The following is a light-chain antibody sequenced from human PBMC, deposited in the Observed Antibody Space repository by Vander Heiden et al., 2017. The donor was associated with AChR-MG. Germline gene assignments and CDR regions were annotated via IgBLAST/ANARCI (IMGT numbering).Light chain of an antibody. Sequence: DIEITQSPSSLSASVGERATITCQASQDISNYLDWYQQKPGKAPKLLIYDASNLETGIPARFSGSGSGTDFTFTISSLQPEDIAAYYCQQRGNLPLTFGGGTKVEIK. V-gene: IGKV1-33*01. CDR1: QDISNY. CDR2: DAS. J-gene: IGKJ4*01. CDR3: QQRGNLPLT.